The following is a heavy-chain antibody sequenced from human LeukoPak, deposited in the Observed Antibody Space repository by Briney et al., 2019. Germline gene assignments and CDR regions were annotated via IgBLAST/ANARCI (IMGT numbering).Heavy chain of an antibody. CDR2: ISGSGGST. J-gene: IGHJ4*02. Sequence: GGSLRLSCAASGFTVSNTYMTWVRQAPGKGLEWVSAISGSGGSTYYADSVKGRFTISRDNSKNTLHLQMNSLRAEDTAVYYCARPLAAAGRGAFDYWGQGTLVTVSS. CDR3: ARPLAAAGRGAFDY. D-gene: IGHD6-13*01. CDR1: GFTVSNTY. V-gene: IGHV3-23*01.